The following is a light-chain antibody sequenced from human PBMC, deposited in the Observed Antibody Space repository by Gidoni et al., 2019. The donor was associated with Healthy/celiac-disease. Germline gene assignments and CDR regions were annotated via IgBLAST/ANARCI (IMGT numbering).Light chain of an antibody. CDR1: SGSVSTSYY. CDR2: STN. Sequence: QTVVTQEPSFSVSPGGTATLTCGLSSGSVSTSYYPSWYQQTPGQAPRTLIYSTNTRSSGVPDRFSGSILGNKAALTITGAQADDESDYYCVLYMGSGTHWVFGGGTKLTVL. J-gene: IGLJ3*02. CDR3: VLYMGSGTHWV. V-gene: IGLV8-61*01.